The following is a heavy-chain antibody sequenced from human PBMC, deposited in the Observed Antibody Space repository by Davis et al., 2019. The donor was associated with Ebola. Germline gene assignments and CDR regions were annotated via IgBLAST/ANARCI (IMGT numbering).Heavy chain of an antibody. J-gene: IGHJ5*02. CDR3: SREITMVRGGGWFDP. CDR1: GFTFSGSA. D-gene: IGHD3-10*01. CDR2: IRSKANSYAT. V-gene: IGHV3-73*01. Sequence: GESLKISCAASGFTFSGSAMHWVRQASGKGLEWVGRIRSKANSYATAYAASVKGRFTISRDDSKNTAYLQMNSLKTEDTAVYYCSREITMVRGGGWFDPWGQGTLVTVSS.